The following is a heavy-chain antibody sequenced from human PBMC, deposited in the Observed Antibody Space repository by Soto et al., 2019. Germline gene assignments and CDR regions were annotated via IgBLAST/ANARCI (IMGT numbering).Heavy chain of an antibody. Sequence: ASVKLSCKASGYTFTSYGISWVRQAPGQGLEWMGWISAYNGNTNYAQKLQGRVTMTTDTSTSTAYMELRSLRSDDTAVYYCARVLRLCSGYYGPVGWFYPWGQGTLVTVSS. CDR3: ARVLRLCSGYYGPVGWFYP. CDR1: GYTFTSYG. V-gene: IGHV1-18*01. J-gene: IGHJ5*02. CDR2: ISAYNGNT. D-gene: IGHD3-3*01.